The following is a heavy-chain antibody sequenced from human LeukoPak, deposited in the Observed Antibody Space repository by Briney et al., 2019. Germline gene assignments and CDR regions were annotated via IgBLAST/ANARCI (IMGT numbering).Heavy chain of an antibody. CDR3: ARRGDSSGYYYWFDP. CDR2: IYPGDSDT. Sequence: GESLKISCKGSGYSFTTYWIAWVRQMPGKGLEWMGIIYPGDSDTRYSPSFQGQVTISADKSISTAYLQWSSLKASDTAMYYCARRGDSSGYYYWFDPWSQGTLVTVSS. J-gene: IGHJ5*02. V-gene: IGHV5-51*01. CDR1: GYSFTTYW. D-gene: IGHD3-22*01.